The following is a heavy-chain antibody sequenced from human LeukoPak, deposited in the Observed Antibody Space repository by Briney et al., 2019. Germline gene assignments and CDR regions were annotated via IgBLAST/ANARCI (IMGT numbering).Heavy chain of an antibody. J-gene: IGHJ4*02. CDR2: ISGSGKFP. V-gene: IGHV3-23*01. D-gene: IGHD3-22*01. CDR3: AKIANFYDSSGFYG. Sequence: PGGSLRLSCAASGFTFSSYAMTWVRQAPGKGLEWVSVISGSGKFPSYADSVKSRFTISRDNAKNTLYLQMNSLEAEDMAMYYCAKIANFYDSSGFYGWGQGTLVTVSS. CDR1: GFTFSSYA.